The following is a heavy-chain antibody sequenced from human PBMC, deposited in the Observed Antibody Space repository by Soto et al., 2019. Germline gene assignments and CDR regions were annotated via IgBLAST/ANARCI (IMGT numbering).Heavy chain of an antibody. CDR3: AGEANYYDSSGYYLLKYFQH. Sequence: SETLSLTCTVSGGSIGGDGYYWSWIRHHPGKGLEWIGYVHYSGTTYYNPSLKSRLTLSVDTSKTQFSLNMRTVTAADTAVYYCAGEANYYDSSGYYLLKYFQHWGQGTLVTVS. V-gene: IGHV4-31*03. D-gene: IGHD3-22*01. J-gene: IGHJ1*01. CDR1: GGSIGGDGYY. CDR2: VHYSGTT.